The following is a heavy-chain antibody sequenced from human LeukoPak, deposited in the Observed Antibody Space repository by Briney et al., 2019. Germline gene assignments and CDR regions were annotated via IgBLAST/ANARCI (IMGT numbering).Heavy chain of an antibody. J-gene: IGHJ5*02. D-gene: IGHD3-10*01. CDR3: AVGHGSGTPPRVDWFDP. V-gene: IGHV4-39*01. CDR2: IYYSGST. Sequence: SETLSLTCTVSGGSISSSSYYWGWIRQPPGKGLEWIGSIYYSGSTYYNPSLKSRVTISVGTSKNQFSLKLSSVTAADTAVYYCAVGHGSGTPPRVDWFDPWGQGTLVTVSS. CDR1: GGSISSSSYY.